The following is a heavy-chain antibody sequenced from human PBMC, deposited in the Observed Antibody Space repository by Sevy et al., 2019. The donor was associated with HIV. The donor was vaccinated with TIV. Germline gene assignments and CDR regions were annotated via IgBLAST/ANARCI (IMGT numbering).Heavy chain of an antibody. CDR2: IIPIFGTA. J-gene: IGHJ6*02. V-gene: IGHV1-69*13. CDR1: GGTFSSYA. CDR3: ARARHMATKRGRSYYGMDV. D-gene: IGHD3-16*01. Sequence: ASVKVSCKASGGTFSSYAISWVRQAPGQGLEWMGGIIPIFGTANYAQKFQGRVTITADESTSTAYMELSSLRSEDTAVYYCARARHMATKRGRSYYGMDVWGQGTTVTVSS.